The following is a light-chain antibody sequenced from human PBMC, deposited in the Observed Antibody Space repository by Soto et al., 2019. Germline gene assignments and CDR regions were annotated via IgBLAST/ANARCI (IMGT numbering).Light chain of an antibody. J-gene: IGLJ3*02. Sequence: QSVLTQPPSVSGAPGRKVTISCTGSSSNIGAGYDVHWYQQLPGTAPKLLIYGNNNRPSGVPDRFSGSKSGTSASLAITGLQAEDEADYYCQSYDSSLSGWVFGGGTKLTVL. CDR2: GNN. CDR3: QSYDSSLSGWV. V-gene: IGLV1-40*01. CDR1: SSNIGAGYD.